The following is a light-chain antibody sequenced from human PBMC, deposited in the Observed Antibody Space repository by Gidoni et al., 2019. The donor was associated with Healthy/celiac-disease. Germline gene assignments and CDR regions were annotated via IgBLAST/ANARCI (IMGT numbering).Light chain of an antibody. CDR2: GAS. CDR3: QQYNNCQYT. J-gene: IGKJ2*01. CDR1: QSVSSN. V-gene: IGKV3-15*01. Sequence: EIVMTKSHATLSVSPGERATLSCRASQSVSSNLALYQQIPGQAPRLLIYGASTRATGIPSRFSGSGSGTDFTLTISSLQSEDFAVYYCQQYNNCQYTFXQXTKLEIK.